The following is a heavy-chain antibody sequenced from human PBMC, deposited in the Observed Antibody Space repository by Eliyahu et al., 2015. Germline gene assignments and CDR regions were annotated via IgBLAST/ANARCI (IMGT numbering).Heavy chain of an antibody. CDR2: IYWDDDK. J-gene: IGHJ4*02. D-gene: IGHD2-21*02. CDR3: AHSLCGGDCPGFDY. V-gene: IGHV2-5*02. Sequence: QITXKESGPTLVKPTQTLTLTCTFSXFSLSTSGVGVGXIRQPPGKALEWLALIYWDDDKRYSPSLKSRLTITKDTSKNQVVLTMTNMDPVDTATYYCAHSLCGGDCPGFDYWGQGTLVTVSS. CDR1: XFSLSTSGVG.